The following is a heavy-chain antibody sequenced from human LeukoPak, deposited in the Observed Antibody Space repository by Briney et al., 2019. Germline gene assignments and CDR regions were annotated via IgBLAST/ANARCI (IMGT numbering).Heavy chain of an antibody. CDR2: IYYSGST. J-gene: IGHJ4*02. D-gene: IGHD5-24*01. CDR1: GGSISSYY. V-gene: IGHV4-59*08. Sequence: SETLSLTCTVSGGSISSYYWSWIRQPPGKGLEWIGYIYYSGSTNYNPSLKSRVTISLDTSKNQFSLKLSSVTAADTAVFYCARGGRWLQTLFDNWGQGTLVTVSS. CDR3: ARGGRWLQTLFDN.